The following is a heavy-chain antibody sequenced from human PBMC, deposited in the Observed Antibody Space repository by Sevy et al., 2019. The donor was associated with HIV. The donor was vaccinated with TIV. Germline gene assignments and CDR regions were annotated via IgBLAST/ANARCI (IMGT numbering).Heavy chain of an antibody. D-gene: IGHD5-18*01. CDR3: ARARGGYSYGYYYYYGMDV. V-gene: IGHV3-53*01. CDR1: GFTVSSNY. J-gene: IGHJ6*02. CDR2: IYSGGST. Sequence: GVSLRLSCAASGFTVSSNYMSWVRQAPGKGLEWVSVIYSGGSTYYADSVKGRFTISRDNSKNTLYLQMNSLRAEDTAVYYCARARGGYSYGYYYYYGMDVWGQGTTVTVSS.